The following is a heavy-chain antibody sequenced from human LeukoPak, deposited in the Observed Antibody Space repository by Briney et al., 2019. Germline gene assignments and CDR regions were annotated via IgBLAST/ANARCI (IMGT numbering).Heavy chain of an antibody. Sequence: GGSLRLSCAASGFTFSSYAMSWVRQAPGKGLKWVSTINDNGADTYYADSVKGRFTISRDNSYNTVSLQMNSLRDEDTGVYYCAKGLRTGVGPYMGYHYYMDVWGKGATVTGSS. CDR1: GFTFSSYA. V-gene: IGHV3-23*01. CDR3: AKGLRTGVGPYMGYHYYMDV. CDR2: INDNGADT. J-gene: IGHJ6*03. D-gene: IGHD3-16*01.